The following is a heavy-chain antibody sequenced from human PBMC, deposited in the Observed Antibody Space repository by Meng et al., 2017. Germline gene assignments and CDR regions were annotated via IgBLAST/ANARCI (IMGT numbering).Heavy chain of an antibody. CDR1: GFTFDDYA. Sequence: SLKISCAASGFTFDDYAMHWVRQAPGKGLEWVSGINWNSGNICYADSVKGRFAIARDNAKNSLYLQMNSLRAEDTALYYCAKGIDDYGPYYFDYWGQGTMVTVSS. CDR3: AKGIDDYGPYYFDY. J-gene: IGHJ4*02. CDR2: INWNSGNI. V-gene: IGHV3-9*01. D-gene: IGHD4/OR15-4a*01.